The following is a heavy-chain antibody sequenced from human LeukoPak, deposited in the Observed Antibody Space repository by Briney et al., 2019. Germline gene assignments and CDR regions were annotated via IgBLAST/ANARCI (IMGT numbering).Heavy chain of an antibody. D-gene: IGHD2-2*01. J-gene: IGHJ4*02. V-gene: IGHV4-34*01. CDR2: INHSGST. CDR1: GGSFSGCY. CDR3: ARAPANGPAARIFDY. Sequence: SETLSLTCAVYGGSFSGCYWSWIRQPPGKGLEWIGEINHSGSTNYNPSLKSRVAISVDTSKNQFSLKLSSVTAADTAVHYCARAPANGPAARIFDYWGQGTLVTVSS.